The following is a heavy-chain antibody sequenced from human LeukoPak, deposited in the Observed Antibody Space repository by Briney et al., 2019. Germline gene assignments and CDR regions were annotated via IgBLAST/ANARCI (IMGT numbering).Heavy chain of an antibody. CDR1: GFTFSSYS. D-gene: IGHD5-18*01. CDR2: ISSSSSTI. J-gene: IGHJ4*02. Sequence: GGSLRLSCAASGFTFSSYSMNWVRQAPGKGLEWVSYISSSSSTIYYADSVKGRFTISRDNAKNSLYLQMNSLRDEDTAVYYCARDLPGIQLWTPRRGYYFDYWGQGTLVTVSS. CDR3: ARDLPGIQLWTPRRGYYFDY. V-gene: IGHV3-48*02.